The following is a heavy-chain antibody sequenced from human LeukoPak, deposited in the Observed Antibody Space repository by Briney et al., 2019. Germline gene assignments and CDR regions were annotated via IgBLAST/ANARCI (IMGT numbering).Heavy chain of an antibody. CDR1: GFTFSSYG. D-gene: IGHD3-3*01. CDR2: ISYDGSNK. V-gene: IGHV3-30*03. CDR3: ASDFWSGYSNRFYYMDV. J-gene: IGHJ6*03. Sequence: PGGSLRLSCAASGFTFSSYGMHWVRQAPGKGLEWVAVISYDGSNKYYADSVKGRFTISRDNSKNTLYLQMNSLRAEDTAVYYCASDFWSGYSNRFYYMDVWGKGTTVTVSS.